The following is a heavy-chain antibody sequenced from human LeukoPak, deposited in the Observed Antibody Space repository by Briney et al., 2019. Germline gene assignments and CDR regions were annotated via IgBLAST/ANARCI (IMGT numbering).Heavy chain of an antibody. CDR3: ARCHGGPTVLYDAFDI. CDR1: GFTFSSYP. V-gene: IGHV3-30*04. CDR2: ISFDGSNT. D-gene: IGHD1-26*01. J-gene: IGHJ3*02. Sequence: GGSLRLSCAASGFTFSSYPMHWVRQAPGKGLEWVAVISFDGSNTYYADSVKGRFTISRDNSKKTLYLQMNSLRAEDTAVFYRARCHGGPTVLYDAFDIWGQGTMVTVSS.